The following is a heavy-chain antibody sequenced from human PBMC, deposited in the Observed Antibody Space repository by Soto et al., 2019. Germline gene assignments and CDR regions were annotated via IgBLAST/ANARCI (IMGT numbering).Heavy chain of an antibody. CDR2: IYYSGST. V-gene: IGHV4-59*01. J-gene: IGHJ3*02. CDR3: ARSQQLWSPKGAFDI. CDR1: GGSLSSYY. Sequence: SETLSLTCTVSGGSLSSYYWSWIRQPPGKGLEWIGYIYYSGSTNYNPSLKSRVTISVDTSKNQFSLKLSSVTAADTAVYYCARSQQLWSPKGAFDIWGQGTMVTVSS. D-gene: IGHD5-18*01.